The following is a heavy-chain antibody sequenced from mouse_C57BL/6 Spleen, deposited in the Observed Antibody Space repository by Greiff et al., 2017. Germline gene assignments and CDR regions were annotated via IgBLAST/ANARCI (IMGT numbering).Heavy chain of an antibody. CDR1: GYTFTDYY. CDR2: INPNNGGT. J-gene: IGHJ2*01. V-gene: IGHV1-26*01. D-gene: IGHD1-1*01. Sequence: EVQLQQSGPELVKPGASVKISCKASGYTFTDYYMNWVKQSHGKSLEWIGDINPNNGGTSYNQKFKGKATLTVDKSSSTAYMELRILTSEDSAVYYCARTPSIPAVVSNYFDYWGQGTTLTVSS. CDR3: ARTPSIPAVVSNYFDY.